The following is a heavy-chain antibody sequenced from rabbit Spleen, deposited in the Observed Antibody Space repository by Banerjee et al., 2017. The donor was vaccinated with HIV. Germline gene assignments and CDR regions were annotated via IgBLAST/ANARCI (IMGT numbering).Heavy chain of an antibody. D-gene: IGHD4-2*01. CDR2: IYTGSSTT. V-gene: IGHV1S40*01. J-gene: IGHJ4*01. CDR1: GFSFSKNYW. Sequence: QSLEESGGDLVKPEGSLTLTCTASGFSFSKNYWMCWVRQAPGKGLEWIACIYTGSSTTYYANWAKGRFTISKTSSTTVTLQMTSLTVADTATYFCGRNGGSAVYNLWGPGTLVTVS. CDR3: GRNGGSAVYNL.